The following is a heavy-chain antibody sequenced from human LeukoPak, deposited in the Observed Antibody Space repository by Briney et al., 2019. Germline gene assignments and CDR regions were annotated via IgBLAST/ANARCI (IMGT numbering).Heavy chain of an antibody. V-gene: IGHV3-7*03. Sequence: PGGSLRLSCAAPGFTFNSHLMTWVRQAPGKGLEWVASIKKGGSKKYYADSVKGRFTVSRDNAKNTLYVQMNGLSADDTSVYYCDRGANYGDRVVYLDSWGQGTKVTVSS. CDR2: IKKGGSKK. CDR1: GFTFNSHL. CDR3: DRGANYGDRVVYLDS. J-gene: IGHJ4*02. D-gene: IGHD4-17*01.